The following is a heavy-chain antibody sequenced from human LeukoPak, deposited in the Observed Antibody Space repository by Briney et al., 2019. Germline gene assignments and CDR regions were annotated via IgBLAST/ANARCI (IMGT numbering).Heavy chain of an antibody. CDR2: ISSSSSTI. CDR3: ARDQGGSGYYYDSSGHSFDY. CDR1: GFTFSSYS. V-gene: IGHV3-48*02. J-gene: IGHJ4*02. Sequence: GGSLRLSCAASGFTFSSYSMNWVRQAPGKGLEWVSYISSSSSTIYYADSVKGRFTISRDNAENSLYLQMNSLRDEDTAVYYCARDQGGSGYYYDSSGHSFDYWGQGTLVTVSS. D-gene: IGHD3-22*01.